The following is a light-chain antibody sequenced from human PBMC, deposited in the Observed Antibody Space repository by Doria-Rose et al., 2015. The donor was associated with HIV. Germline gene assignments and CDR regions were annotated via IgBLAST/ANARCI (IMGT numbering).Light chain of an antibody. CDR3: HQYGTSWT. V-gene: IGKV3-20*01. Sequence: TQSPGTLSLSPGERATLSCRASQSFSSTYLAWNQQKPGQAPSLLIYDGSTSATGIPVMFSASGSGTDFTLTINRLEPEDFALYYCHQYGTSWTFGQGTKVEI. J-gene: IGKJ1*01. CDR1: QSFSSTY. CDR2: DGS.